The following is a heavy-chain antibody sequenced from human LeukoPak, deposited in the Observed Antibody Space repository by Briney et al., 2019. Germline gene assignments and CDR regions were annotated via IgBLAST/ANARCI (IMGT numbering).Heavy chain of an antibody. CDR3: ARGPYYYYMDV. CDR1: GGSISSGSYY. CDR2: IYTSGST. Sequence: PSETLSLTCTVSGGSISSGSYYWSWIRQPAGKGLEWIGRIYTSGSTNYNPSLKSRVTISVDTSKNQFSLKLSSVTAADTAVYYRARGPYYYYMDVWGKGTTVTVSS. J-gene: IGHJ6*03. V-gene: IGHV4-61*02.